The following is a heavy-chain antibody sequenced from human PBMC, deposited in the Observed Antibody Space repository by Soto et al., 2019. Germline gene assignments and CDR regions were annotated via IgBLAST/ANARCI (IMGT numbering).Heavy chain of an antibody. J-gene: IGHJ4*02. V-gene: IGHV4-30-4*08. CDR2: IYDGGST. Sequence: QVQLQESGPGLVKPSQTLSLTCTVSGGSVSSVDHYWSLIRQVPDKRLEWIGHIYDGGSTYIYPSLTSRVSISMDTSKNQFSLQLNSVSAADTAVYYCARGLSGDKVDYWGQGILVTVSS. D-gene: IGHD7-27*01. CDR3: ARGLSGDKVDY. CDR1: GGSVSSVDHY.